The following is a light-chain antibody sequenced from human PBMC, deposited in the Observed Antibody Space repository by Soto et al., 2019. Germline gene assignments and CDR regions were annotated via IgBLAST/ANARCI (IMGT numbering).Light chain of an antibody. Sequence: EIMMTQSPGTLSLYPWERATVSCRASPGVSSNNLAWYQHKAGQTPRLLIYGASSRATGIPDRFSGSGSGTDFTLTISGLEPDDLAVYYCLQYGSSPRTFGRGTKVDTK. CDR3: LQYGSSPRT. CDR1: PGVSSNN. J-gene: IGKJ1*01. CDR2: GAS. V-gene: IGKV3-20*01.